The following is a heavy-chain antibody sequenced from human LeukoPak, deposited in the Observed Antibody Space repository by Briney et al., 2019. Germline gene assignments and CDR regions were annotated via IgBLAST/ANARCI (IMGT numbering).Heavy chain of an antibody. CDR2: IYHSGKS. CDR1: SDSISSSNW. CDR3: ARQQLKSIAARPTLYYFDY. V-gene: IGHV4-4*02. J-gene: IGHJ4*02. D-gene: IGHD6-6*01. Sequence: SGTLSLTCAVSSDSISSSNWWSWVRQSPGKGLEWIGEIYHSGKSTYNPSLKSRVTISVDTSKNQFSLKLSSVTAADTAVYYCARQQLKSIAARPTLYYFDYWGQGTLVTVSS.